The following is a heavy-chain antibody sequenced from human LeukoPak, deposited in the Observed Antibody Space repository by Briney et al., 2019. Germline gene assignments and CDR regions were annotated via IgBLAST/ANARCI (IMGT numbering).Heavy chain of an antibody. V-gene: IGHV4-39*01. CDR1: GGSISSSSYY. J-gene: IGHJ4*02. CDR3: ARLPTDLLAFDY. D-gene: IGHD2-8*02. Sequence: SETLSLTCTVSGGSISSSSYYWGWLRQPPGKGLEWIGSIYYSGSTYYAPSLKRRVTISVDTSKNQFSLKLSFVTAADTAVYYCARLPTDLLAFDYWGQGTLVTVSS. CDR2: IYYSGST.